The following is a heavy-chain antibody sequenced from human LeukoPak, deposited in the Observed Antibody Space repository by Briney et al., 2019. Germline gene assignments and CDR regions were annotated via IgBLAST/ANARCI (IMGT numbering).Heavy chain of an antibody. CDR2: IYYSGST. V-gene: IGHV4-59*08. CDR1: GGSISSYY. Sequence: SETLSLTCTVSGGSISSYYWSWIRQPPGKGLEWIGYIYYSGSTNYNPSLKSRVTISVDTSKNQFSLKLSSVTAADTAVYYCARLIYGRKFYYYYYMDVWGKGTTVTVSS. CDR3: ARLIYGRKFYYYYYMDV. J-gene: IGHJ6*03. D-gene: IGHD3-10*01.